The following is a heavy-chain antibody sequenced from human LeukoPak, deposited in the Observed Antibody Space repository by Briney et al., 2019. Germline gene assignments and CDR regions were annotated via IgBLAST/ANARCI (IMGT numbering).Heavy chain of an antibody. V-gene: IGHV4-30-2*01. CDR2: TYHSGST. CDR1: VGSISSGCYS. CDR3: ARGRLSGYVDY. Sequence: SETLSLTCAVSVGSISSGCYSWSWIRQPPGKGLEWIGYTYHSGSTYYNPSLKSRVTISVDRSKNQFSLKLSSVTAADTAVYYCARGRLSGYVDYWGQGTLVTVSS. D-gene: IGHD3-22*01. J-gene: IGHJ4*02.